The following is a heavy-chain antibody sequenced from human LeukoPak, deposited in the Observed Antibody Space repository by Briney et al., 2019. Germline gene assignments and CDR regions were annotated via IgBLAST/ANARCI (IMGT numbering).Heavy chain of an antibody. CDR2: IKQDGSER. CDR1: GFTFTNYW. CDR3: VRDVNWAFDS. Sequence: GGSLRLSCAASGFTFTNYWMSWVRQAPGKGLEWVANIKQDGSERYYVDSVKGRFTISRDSATNSLYLQMNNLQVDDSAVYFCVRDVNWAFDSWGQGTLVTVSS. D-gene: IGHD7-27*01. V-gene: IGHV3-7*01. J-gene: IGHJ4*02.